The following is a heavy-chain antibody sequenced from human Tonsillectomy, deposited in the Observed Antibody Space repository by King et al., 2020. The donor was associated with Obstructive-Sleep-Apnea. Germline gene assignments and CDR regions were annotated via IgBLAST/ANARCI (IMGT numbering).Heavy chain of an antibody. D-gene: IGHD3-9*01. V-gene: IGHV1-18*04. CDR3: ARDGYYDKTGYPSTF. CDR2: ISAYSENT. Sequence: VQLVQSGAEVKEPGASVKVSCKASGYIFTSYGISWVRQAPGQGLEWMGWISAYSENTNYAQELQGRVTLTTHTSTHSAYMELRSLRSDDTAVYYCARDGYYDKTGYPSTFWGQGTLVTVSS. J-gene: IGHJ4*02. CDR1: GYIFTSYG.